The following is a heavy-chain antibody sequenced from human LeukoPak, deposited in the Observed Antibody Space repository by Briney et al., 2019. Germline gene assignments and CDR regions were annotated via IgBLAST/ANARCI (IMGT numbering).Heavy chain of an antibody. Sequence: ASVKVSCKAPGYTFTGYYMHWVRQAPGQGLEWMGWINPNSGGTNYAQKFQGRVTMTRDTSISTAYMELSRLRSDDTAVYYCARGGGGYDILTGLNWFDPWGQGTLVTVSS. CDR2: INPNSGGT. CDR3: ARGGGGYDILTGLNWFDP. D-gene: IGHD3-9*01. J-gene: IGHJ5*02. V-gene: IGHV1-2*02. CDR1: GYTFTGYY.